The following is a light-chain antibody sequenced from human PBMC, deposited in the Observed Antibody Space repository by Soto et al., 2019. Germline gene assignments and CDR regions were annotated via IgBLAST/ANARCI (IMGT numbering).Light chain of an antibody. CDR2: DAS. Sequence: EIVMTQSPAALSVSPGEGATLSCRASQGIGSTLAWYQQKPGQTPRLLIYDASTRAAGVPARFSGSGSGTDFALTINSLQSEYFAIYYCQHYANWPLTFGGGTKLDIK. J-gene: IGKJ4*01. V-gene: IGKV3-15*01. CDR1: QGIGST. CDR3: QHYANWPLT.